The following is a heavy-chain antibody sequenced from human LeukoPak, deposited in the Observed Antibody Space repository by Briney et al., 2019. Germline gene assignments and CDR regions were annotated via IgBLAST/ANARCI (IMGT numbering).Heavy chain of an antibody. CDR3: ASFYDTSGRDY. CDR2: IGSSGSVI. D-gene: IGHD3-22*01. V-gene: IGHV3-48*03. J-gene: IGHJ4*02. Sequence: GGSLRLSCAASGFTFSSYEMNWVRQAPGKGLEWVSYIGSSGSVIYYADSVKGRFTISRDNAKNSLYLQMHSLRAEDTAVYYCASFYDTSGRDYWGQGILVTVSS. CDR1: GFTFSSYE.